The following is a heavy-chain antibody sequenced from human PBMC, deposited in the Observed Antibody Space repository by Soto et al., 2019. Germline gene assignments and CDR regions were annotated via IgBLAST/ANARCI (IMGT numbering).Heavy chain of an antibody. J-gene: IGHJ6*02. Sequence: PSQTLSRTCAISGDSVSSNSAAWNWIRQSPSRGLEWLGRTYYRSKWYNDYAVSVKSRITINPDTSKNQFSLQLNSVTPEDTAVYYCARENIVVVVAATPVGQDYYYGMDVWGQGTTVTVSS. V-gene: IGHV6-1*01. CDR2: TYYRSKWYN. D-gene: IGHD2-15*01. CDR1: GDSVSSNSAA. CDR3: ARENIVVVVAATPVGQDYYYGMDV.